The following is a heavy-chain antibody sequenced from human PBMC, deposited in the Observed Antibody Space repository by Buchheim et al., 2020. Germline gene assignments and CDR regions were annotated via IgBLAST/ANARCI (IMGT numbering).Heavy chain of an antibody. CDR1: GGSFSGYY. V-gene: IGHV4-34*01. D-gene: IGHD3-3*01. CDR3: ARGPRDFWSGYYSGYYYYGMDV. J-gene: IGHJ6*02. Sequence: QVQLQQWGAGLLKPSETLSLTCAVYGGSFSGYYWSWIRQPPGKGLEWIGEINHSGSTNYNPSLKSRVTISVDTSKNQFSLKLSSVTAADTAVYYCARGPRDFWSGYYSGYYYYGMDVWGQGTT. CDR2: INHSGST.